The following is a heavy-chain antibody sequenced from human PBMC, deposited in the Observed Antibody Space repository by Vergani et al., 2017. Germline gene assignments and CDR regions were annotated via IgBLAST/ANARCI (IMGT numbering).Heavy chain of an antibody. Sequence: QVQLVQSGAEVKKPGASVKVSCKASGYTFTSYDINWVRQAPGQGLEWMGIITPGGSTDYGPKFQGRATMTRDTSTRTVYMDLTGLRSDDTAMYYCARTSSISGSYYNGEWDYWGQGTLVVVSS. D-gene: IGHD3-10*01. CDR3: ARTSSISGSYYNGEWDY. CDR1: GYTFTSYD. J-gene: IGHJ4*02. CDR2: ITPGGST. V-gene: IGHV1-46*03.